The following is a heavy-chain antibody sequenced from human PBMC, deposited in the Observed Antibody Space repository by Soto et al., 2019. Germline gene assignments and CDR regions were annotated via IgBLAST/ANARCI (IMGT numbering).Heavy chain of an antibody. D-gene: IGHD5-12*01. CDR3: ARGRAYSGQRPGYFHPMDV. CDR2: MNTNSGNR. Sequence: QVLLVQSGTEVKQPGASVKVSCKASGYSFTSYDIHWVRQSTGQGLVWMGWMNTNSGNRGYAEKVEGRLAMTRDTSKSTAYMELSSLTSDDTAVYFCARGRAYSGQRPGYFHPMDVWGQGTTVIVSS. V-gene: IGHV1-8*01. CDR1: GYSFTSYD. J-gene: IGHJ6*01.